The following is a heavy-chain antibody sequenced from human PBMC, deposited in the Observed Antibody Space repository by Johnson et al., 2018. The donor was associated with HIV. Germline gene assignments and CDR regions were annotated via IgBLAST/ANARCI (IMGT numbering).Heavy chain of an antibody. J-gene: IGHJ3*02. CDR1: GFTFNNYW. CDR2: IKQDGSEK. CDR3: YAFDI. Sequence: VQLVESGGGVVRPGGSLILSCAASGFTFNNYWMSWVRQCPGNGLEWVANIKQDGSEKYYVDSVKGRFTISRDNAKNSLYLQMNSLRAEDTAVYYCYAFDIWGQGTMVTVSS. V-gene: IGHV3-7*01.